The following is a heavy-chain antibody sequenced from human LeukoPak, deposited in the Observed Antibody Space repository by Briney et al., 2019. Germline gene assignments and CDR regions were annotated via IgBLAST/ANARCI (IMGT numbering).Heavy chain of an antibody. CDR3: ARVGTGTTVIE. CDR2: INGQGDDT. Sequence: GGSLRLSCAASGFTFSSYAMSWVRHAPGKGLEWVSGINGQGDDTGYADSVKGRFTISRDNAKNSLYLQMNSLRAEDTALYYCARVGTGTTVIEWGQGSLVTVSS. CDR1: GFTFSSYA. J-gene: IGHJ4*02. V-gene: IGHV3-20*04. D-gene: IGHD4-17*01.